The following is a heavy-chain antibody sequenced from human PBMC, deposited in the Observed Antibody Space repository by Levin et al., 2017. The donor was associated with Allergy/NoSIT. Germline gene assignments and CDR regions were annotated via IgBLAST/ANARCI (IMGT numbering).Heavy chain of an antibody. J-gene: IGHJ3*02. V-gene: IGHV3-48*01. CDR2: ISSSSRTI. Sequence: GGSLRLSCAASGFTFSSYSMNWVRQAPGKGLEWVSYISSSSRTIYYADSVKGRFTISRDNAKNSLYLQMNSLRAEDTAVYYCARDLTYYDSVWGSPSPLAFDSWGQGTMVTVSS. CDR1: GFTFSSYS. CDR3: ARDLTYYDSVWGSPSPLAFDS. D-gene: IGHD3-16*01.